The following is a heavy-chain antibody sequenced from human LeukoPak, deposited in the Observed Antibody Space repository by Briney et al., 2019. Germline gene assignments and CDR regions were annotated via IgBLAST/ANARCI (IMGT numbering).Heavy chain of an antibody. V-gene: IGHV3-48*03. Sequence: GGSLGLSCAASGFTFSNYDMNWVRQAPGKGLEWVSYISNSGSIVHYADSVKGRFTISRDNAKKTLFLQLNSLRAEDTAVYFCAREGVNTSGLDYWGQGTLVTVSS. CDR1: GFTFSNYD. CDR3: AREGVNTSGLDY. J-gene: IGHJ4*02. D-gene: IGHD3-16*01. CDR2: ISNSGSIV.